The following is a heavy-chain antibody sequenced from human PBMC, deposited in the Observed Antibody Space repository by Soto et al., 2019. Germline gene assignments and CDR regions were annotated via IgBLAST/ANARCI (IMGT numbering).Heavy chain of an antibody. CDR2: ISYDGSNK. D-gene: IGHD6-6*01. Sequence: QVQLVESGGGVVQPGRSLRLSCAASGFTFSSYGMHWVRQAPGKGLEWVAVISYDGSNKYYADSVKGRFTISRDNSKNTLYLQMNSLRAEDTAVYYCAKGGKAAHLYYYYYGMDVWGQGTTVTVSS. J-gene: IGHJ6*02. CDR3: AKGGKAAHLYYYYYGMDV. V-gene: IGHV3-30*18. CDR1: GFTFSSYG.